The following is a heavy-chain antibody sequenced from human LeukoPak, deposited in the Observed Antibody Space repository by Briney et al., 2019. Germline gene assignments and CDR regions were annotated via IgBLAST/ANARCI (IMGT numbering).Heavy chain of an antibody. D-gene: IGHD4-17*01. V-gene: IGHV4-39*01. CDR3: ARHLRLMTTVTNPFDY. J-gene: IGHJ4*02. CDR2: IYYSGST. Sequence: SETLSLTCTVSGGSISSSSYYWGWIRQPPGKGLEWIGSIYYSGSTYYNPSLKSRVTISVDTSKNQFSLKLSSVTAADTAVYYCARHLRLMTTVTNPFDYWGQGTLVTVS. CDR1: GGSISSSSYY.